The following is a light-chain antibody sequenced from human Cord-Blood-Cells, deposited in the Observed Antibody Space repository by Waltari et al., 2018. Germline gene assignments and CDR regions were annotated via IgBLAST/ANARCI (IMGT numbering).Light chain of an antibody. V-gene: IGKV1-8*01. CDR3: QQYYSYPPYT. CDR1: QGISSY. J-gene: IGKJ2*01. Sequence: AIRITQSPSSLSASTGDRVTITCRASQGISSYLAGYQQKPGKAPKLLIYAASTLQSGVPSRFSGSGSGTDFTLTISCLQSEDFATYYCQQYYSYPPYTFGQGTKLEIK. CDR2: AAS.